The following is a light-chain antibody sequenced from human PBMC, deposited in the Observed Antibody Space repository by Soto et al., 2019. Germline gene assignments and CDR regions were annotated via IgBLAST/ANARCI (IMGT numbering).Light chain of an antibody. V-gene: IGLV2-23*01. Sequence: QSALTQPASVSGSPGQSLTISCTGTSSDAVIYNLVAWYQQHPGSVPRLVIYEGNKRPSGVSSRFSGSNSDNKASLTVSGLQAEDEADYFCCSYAGGSTHVVFGGGTKVTVL. CDR2: EGN. J-gene: IGLJ2*01. CDR1: SSDAVIYNL. CDR3: CSYAGGSTHVV.